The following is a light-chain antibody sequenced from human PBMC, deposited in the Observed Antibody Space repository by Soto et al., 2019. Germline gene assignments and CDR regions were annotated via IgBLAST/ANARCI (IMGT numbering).Light chain of an antibody. CDR2: GVS. CDR3: QQYGTSPLT. Sequence: EIVLTQSPGTLSLSPGERATLSCRASQSVGSTYLAWYQQKPGQAPKLLIYGVSSRATGIPDRFSGSGSGTNFTLTIDRLEPEDFAVYYWQQYGTSPLTVGPGTKVDI. CDR1: QSVGSTY. J-gene: IGKJ3*01. V-gene: IGKV3-20*01.